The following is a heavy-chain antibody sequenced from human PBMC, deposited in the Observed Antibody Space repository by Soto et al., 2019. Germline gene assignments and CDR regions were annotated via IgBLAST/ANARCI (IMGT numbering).Heavy chain of an antibody. J-gene: IGHJ4*02. CDR3: ARLSPIFGVDSITGPSFYFDS. Sequence: PXGILSLTFSVSCDYISRSAYFWGWIHLPPGKGLEWIGSVYYSGTTYYSPSLKSRVTISVDTSKNQFSLKLSSVTAADTAVYYCARLSPIFGVDSITGPSFYFDSWGQGTLVTVSS. CDR1: CDYISRSAYF. CDR2: VYYSGTT. V-gene: IGHV4-39*01. D-gene: IGHD3-3*01.